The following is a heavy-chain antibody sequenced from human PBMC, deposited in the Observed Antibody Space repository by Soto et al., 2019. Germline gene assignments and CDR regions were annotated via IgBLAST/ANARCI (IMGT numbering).Heavy chain of an antibody. CDR1: GASISSVYW. V-gene: IGHV4-4*02. Sequence: QVHLQESGPGLVKPSGTLSLTCDVSGASISSVYWWSWVRQSPGKRLEWIGEISQRGSANYRPSLKSPVTMXLXTXXNQFSLRLTSVTAADTAVYYCARYSAVSGTYYFDYWGQGTLVTVSS. J-gene: IGHJ4*02. CDR2: ISQRGSA. D-gene: IGHD6-13*01. CDR3: ARYSAVSGTYYFDY.